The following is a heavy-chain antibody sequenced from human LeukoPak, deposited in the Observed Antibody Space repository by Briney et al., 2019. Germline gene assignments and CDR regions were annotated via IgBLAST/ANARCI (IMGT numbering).Heavy chain of an antibody. V-gene: IGHV1-2*02. D-gene: IGHD6-13*01. CDR3: ERVRYSSSWKDAFDI. Sequence: ASVKVSCKASGYTFTGYYMHWVRQAPGQGLEWMGWINPNSGGTNYAQKFQGRVTMTRDTSISTAYLELSRLRSDDTAVYYCERVRYSSSWKDAFDIWGQGTMVTVSS. CDR1: GYTFTGYY. J-gene: IGHJ3*02. CDR2: INPNSGGT.